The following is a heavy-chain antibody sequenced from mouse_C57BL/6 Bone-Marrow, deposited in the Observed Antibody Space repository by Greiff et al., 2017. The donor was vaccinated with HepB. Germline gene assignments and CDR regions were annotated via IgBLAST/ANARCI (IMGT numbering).Heavy chain of an antibody. Sequence: QVQLQQSGAELAKPGASVRLSCKASGYTFPTYWMHWVKQRPGQGLDWIGYINPGSGYTKYNQKFKDKATLTADKSSSTAYMQLSSLTYEDSAVYFCARDYGSDGFSYGGQGTRVTVSA. J-gene: IGHJ3*01. V-gene: IGHV1-7*01. D-gene: IGHD1-1*01. CDR1: GYTFPTYW. CDR3: ARDYGSDGFSY. CDR2: INPGSGYT.